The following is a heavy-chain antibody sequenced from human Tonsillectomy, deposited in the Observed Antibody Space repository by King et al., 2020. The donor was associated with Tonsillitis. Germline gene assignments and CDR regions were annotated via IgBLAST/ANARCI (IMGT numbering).Heavy chain of an antibody. D-gene: IGHD3-3*01. J-gene: IGHJ6*02. CDR2: IYISGST. CDR1: GGSISSYY. V-gene: IGHV4-4*07. Sequence: VQLQESGPGLVKPSETLSLTCTVSGGSISSYYWSWIRQPAGKGLEWIGRIYISGSTNNNPSLKSRVTMSVDTSKNQFSLKVSTVTAADTAVYYCARAPHGSGYGMDVWGQGTTVTVSS. CDR3: ARAPHGSGYGMDV.